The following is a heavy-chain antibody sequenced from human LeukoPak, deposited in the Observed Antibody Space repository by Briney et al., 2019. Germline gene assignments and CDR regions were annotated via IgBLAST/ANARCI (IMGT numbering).Heavy chain of an antibody. CDR3: ARDQRGGYYDSSGYYYEY. CDR1: GFTFRTYA. V-gene: IGHV3-30*04. Sequence: GGSLRLSCAVSGFTFRTYAMHWVREAPGKGLEWVALTSSDERDIQYADSVKGRFTISRDNAKNSLYLQMNSLRAEDTAVYYCARDQRGGYYDSSGYYYEYWGQGTLVTVSS. J-gene: IGHJ4*02. D-gene: IGHD3-22*01. CDR2: TSSDERDI.